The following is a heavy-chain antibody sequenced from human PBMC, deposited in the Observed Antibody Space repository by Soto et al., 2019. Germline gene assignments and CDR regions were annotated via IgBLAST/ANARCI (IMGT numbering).Heavy chain of an antibody. D-gene: IGHD3-22*01. CDR3: AKSRITMIVVVITGFDY. J-gene: IGHJ4*02. V-gene: IGHV3-23*01. CDR1: GFTFSSYA. CDR2: ISGSGGST. Sequence: GGSLRLSCAASGFTFSSYAMSWVRQAPGKGLEWVSAISGSGGSTYYADSVKGRFTISRDNSKNTLYLQMNSLRAEDTAVYYCAKSRITMIVVVITGFDYWGQGTLVTVSS.